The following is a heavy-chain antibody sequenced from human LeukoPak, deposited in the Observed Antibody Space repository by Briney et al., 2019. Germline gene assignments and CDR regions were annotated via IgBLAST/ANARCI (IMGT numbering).Heavy chain of an antibody. D-gene: IGHD3-9*01. CDR1: GFTFSIYP. J-gene: IGHJ4*02. Sequence: GGSLRLSCAASGFTFSIYPMHWVRQAPGKGLEWVSSIGSTGNYIYYADSVKGRFTISRHNAKNSLYLQMNSLRAEDTAVYYCARVTTEQYFALDFDYWGQGPLVTVSS. CDR2: IGSTGNYI. V-gene: IGHV3-21*01. CDR3: ARVTTEQYFALDFDY.